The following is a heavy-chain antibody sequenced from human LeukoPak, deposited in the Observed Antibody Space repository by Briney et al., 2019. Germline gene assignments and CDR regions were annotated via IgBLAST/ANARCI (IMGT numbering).Heavy chain of an antibody. CDR2: IWYDGSNE. CDR3: AREKRIFAVVDSWGMDV. J-gene: IGHJ6*02. D-gene: IGHD3-3*01. CDR1: GFTFSSYG. V-gene: IGHV3-33*01. Sequence: GGSLRLSCAASGFTFSSYGMHWVRQAPGKGLEWVAVIWYDGSNEYYADSVKGQFTISRDNSKNTLYLQMNSLRAEDTAVYYCAREKRIFAVVDSWGMDVWGQGTTVTVSS.